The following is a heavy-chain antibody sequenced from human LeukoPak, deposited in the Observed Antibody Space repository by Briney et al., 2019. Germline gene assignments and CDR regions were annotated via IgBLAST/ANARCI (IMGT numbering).Heavy chain of an antibody. CDR2: INHSGST. J-gene: IGHJ4*02. Sequence: SETLSLTCAVYGGSFSGYYWSWIRQPPGKGLEWIGEINHSGSTNYNPSLKSRVTISVDTSKNQFSLKLSSVTAADTAVYYCARGRYGSGSYRGLYYFDYWGQGTLVTVSS. CDR1: GGSFSGYY. V-gene: IGHV4-34*01. D-gene: IGHD3-10*01. CDR3: ARGRYGSGSYRGLYYFDY.